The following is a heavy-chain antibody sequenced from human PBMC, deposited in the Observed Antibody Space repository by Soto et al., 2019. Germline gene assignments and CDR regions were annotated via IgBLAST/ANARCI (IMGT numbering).Heavy chain of an antibody. J-gene: IGHJ4*02. D-gene: IGHD5-18*01. CDR1: GFALVDY. Sequence: QVQLVESGGGLVKPGGSLTLSCTASGFALVDYMSWIRQAPGKGLESVSYISGSGAYTTYADSVRGRFTTSRDNAKNSLYLQMHNLRAEDTAVYYCARDYSNKGFDYWGQGTLVTVSS. CDR2: ISGSGAYT. V-gene: IGHV3-11*05. CDR3: ARDYSNKGFDY.